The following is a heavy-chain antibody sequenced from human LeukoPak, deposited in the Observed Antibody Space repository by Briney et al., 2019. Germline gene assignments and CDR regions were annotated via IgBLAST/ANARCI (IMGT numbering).Heavy chain of an antibody. CDR2: ISSSSSYI. D-gene: IGHD6-13*01. CDR3: AKGGYSSSWSFLDY. J-gene: IGHJ4*02. CDR1: GFTFSSYS. V-gene: IGHV3-21*04. Sequence: GGSLRLSCAASGFTFSSYSMNWVRQAPGKGLEWVSSISSSSSYIYYADSVKGRFTISRDNSKNTLYLQMNSLRVEDTAVYYCAKGGYSSSWSFLDYWGQGTLVTVSS.